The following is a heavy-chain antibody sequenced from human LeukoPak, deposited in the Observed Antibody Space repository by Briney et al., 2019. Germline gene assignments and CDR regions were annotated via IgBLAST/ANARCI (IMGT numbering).Heavy chain of an antibody. V-gene: IGHV1-69*04. CDR2: IIPIFGIA. CDR1: GATFSSCA. D-gene: IGHD3-22*01. CDR3: ARDGYYDGDYGMDV. Sequence: SVKVSCKASGATFSSCAITWVRQAPGQGLEWMGRIIPIFGIANYAQKFQGRVTITADKSTSTAYMELSSLRSEDTAVYYCARDGYYDGDYGMDVWGQGTSVTVSS. J-gene: IGHJ6*02.